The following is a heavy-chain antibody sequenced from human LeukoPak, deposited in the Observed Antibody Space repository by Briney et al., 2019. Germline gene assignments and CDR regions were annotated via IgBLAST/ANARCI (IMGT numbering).Heavy chain of an antibody. Sequence: SETLSLTCTVSGGSISSSTYYWGWIRQPPGKGLEWIGSIYYGGSTYYNPSLRSRVTISVDTSKNHFSLRLSSVTAADTAVYYCASVASSGYYYEIDYWGQGTLVTVSS. V-gene: IGHV4-39*02. J-gene: IGHJ4*02. CDR2: IYYGGST. CDR1: GGSISSSTYY. D-gene: IGHD3-22*01. CDR3: ASVASSGYYYEIDY.